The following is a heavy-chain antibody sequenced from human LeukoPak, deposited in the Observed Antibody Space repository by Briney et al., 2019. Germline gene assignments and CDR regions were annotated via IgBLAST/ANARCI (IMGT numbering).Heavy chain of an antibody. J-gene: IGHJ3*02. V-gene: IGHV3-7*03. CDR1: GFTFNNYW. CDR3: AKGQKDGDAFDI. Sequence: GGSLRLSCAASGFTFNNYWMSWVRQAPGKGLEWVANIKQDGTERFYVDSVKGRFTISRDNSKNTLYLQMNSLRAEDTAVYYCAKGQKDGDAFDIWGQGTMVTVSS. CDR2: IKQDGTER.